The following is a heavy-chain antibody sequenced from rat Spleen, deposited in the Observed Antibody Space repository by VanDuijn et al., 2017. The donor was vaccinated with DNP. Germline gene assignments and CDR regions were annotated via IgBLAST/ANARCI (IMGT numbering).Heavy chain of an antibody. J-gene: IGHJ2*01. Sequence: QVQLKESGPGLVQSSQTLSLTCTVSGFSLTGYSVYWVRQPSGKGLEWMGKMRYNGDTSYISALKSRRSISRDTSKNQVFLKMNSLQTDDTGTYYCTRDGGDYWGQGVVVTVSS. V-gene: IGHV2-8*01. CDR3: TRDGGDY. CDR1: GFSLTGYS. CDR2: MRYNGDT.